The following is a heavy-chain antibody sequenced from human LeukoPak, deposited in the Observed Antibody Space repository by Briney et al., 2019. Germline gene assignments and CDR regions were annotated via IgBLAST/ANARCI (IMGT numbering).Heavy chain of an antibody. V-gene: IGHV3-64*04. D-gene: IGHD4-17*01. CDR2: ISTNGDYS. CDR3: AKRSDYGYNGNYFDY. J-gene: IGHJ4*02. CDR1: GFTFSTYT. Sequence: GGSLRLSCSASGFTFSTYTMHWARQAPGEGLDYVSTISTNGDYSYYADSVKGRFTISRDNSKNTLFRQMNSLRAEDTAVYYCAKRSDYGYNGNYFDYWGQGNPVSVSS.